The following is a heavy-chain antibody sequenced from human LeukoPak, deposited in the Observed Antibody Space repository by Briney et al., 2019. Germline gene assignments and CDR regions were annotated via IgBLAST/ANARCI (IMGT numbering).Heavy chain of an antibody. CDR3: ARGGGYRPDY. Sequence: PSETLSLTCTVSDGSRGSYYCSWIRQPAGGGMEWIGRIYTSGSTNYNPSLKSRVTISGDTSKNQCFLNLGFVTAADTAVYYCARGGGYRPDYWGQGTLVSVSS. CDR1: DGSRGSYY. J-gene: IGHJ4*02. V-gene: IGHV4-4*07. D-gene: IGHD3-16*01. CDR2: IYTSGST.